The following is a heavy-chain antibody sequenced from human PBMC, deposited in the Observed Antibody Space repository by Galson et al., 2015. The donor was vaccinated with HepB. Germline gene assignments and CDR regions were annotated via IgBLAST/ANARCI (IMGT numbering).Heavy chain of an antibody. V-gene: IGHV5-51*01. CDR1: GYSFSNYW. Sequence: QSGAEVKKPGESLKISCKGFGYSFSNYWIGWVRQMPGKGLEWMGIINPGDSEIRYSPSFQGQVTMSADKSTTTASLYWSSLRASDTAMYYCARRTSGPYYYSYACDIWGQGTMVTVSS. J-gene: IGHJ3*02. CDR3: ARRTSGPYYYSYACDI. D-gene: IGHD3-22*01. CDR2: INPGDSEI.